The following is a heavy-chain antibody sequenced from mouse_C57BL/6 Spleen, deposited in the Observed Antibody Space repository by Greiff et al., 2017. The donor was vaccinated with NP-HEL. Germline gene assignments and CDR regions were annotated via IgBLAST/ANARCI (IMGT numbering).Heavy chain of an antibody. D-gene: IGHD6-1*01. CDR3: PPRRGDYDAMDY. Sequence: EVQLQQSGTVLARPGASVKMSCKTSGYTFTSYWMHWVKQRPGQGLEWIGAIYPGNSDTSYNQKFKGKAKLTAVTSASTAYMGLSSLTNEDSAVYYWPPRRGDYDAMDYWGQGTSVTVSS. CDR2: IYPGNSDT. J-gene: IGHJ4*01. CDR1: GYTFTSYW. V-gene: IGHV1-5*01.